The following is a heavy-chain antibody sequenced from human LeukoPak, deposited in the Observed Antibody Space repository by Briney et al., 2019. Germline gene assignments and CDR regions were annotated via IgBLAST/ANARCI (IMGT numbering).Heavy chain of an antibody. V-gene: IGHV4-39*01. Sequence: SETLSLTCTVSGGSISSTIYYWGWIRQPPGKGLEWIGSIYYSGSAYYNPSLKSRVTISVDTSKNQFSLKLSSVAAADTAVYYCARGAGYSTRNWFGPWGQGTLVTVSS. CDR3: ARGAGYSTRNWFGP. D-gene: IGHD6-13*01. CDR2: IYYSGSA. CDR1: GGSISSTIYY. J-gene: IGHJ5*02.